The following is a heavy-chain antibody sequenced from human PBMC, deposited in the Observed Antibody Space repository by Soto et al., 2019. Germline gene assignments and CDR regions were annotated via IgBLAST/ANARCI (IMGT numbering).Heavy chain of an antibody. CDR2: IKSKTDGGTT. J-gene: IGHJ4*02. CDR1: GSTFSNAW. Sequence: GGSLRLSCAASGSTFSNAWMSWVRQAPGKGLEWVGRIKSKTDGGTTDYAAPVKGRFTISRDDSKNTLYLQMNSLKTEDTAVYYCTTRGRGSGSYFGNYYFDYWGQGTLVTVS. CDR3: TTRGRGSGSYFGNYYFDY. D-gene: IGHD3-10*01. V-gene: IGHV3-15*01.